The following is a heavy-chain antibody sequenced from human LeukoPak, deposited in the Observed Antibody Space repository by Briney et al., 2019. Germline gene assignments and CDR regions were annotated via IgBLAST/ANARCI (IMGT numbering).Heavy chain of an antibody. CDR3: ARDGNYFDTTPNWFDT. Sequence: GGSLRLSCAASGFTFRTYGMHWVRQTPSKGLEWVAFLWFDGSHQYYADSVRGRFIISRDNSNNTLYLQMNSLRADDTAVYYCARDGNYFDTTPNWFDTWGQGTLVTVSS. CDR2: LWFDGSHQ. J-gene: IGHJ5*02. D-gene: IGHD3-22*01. CDR1: GFTFRTYG. V-gene: IGHV3-33*01.